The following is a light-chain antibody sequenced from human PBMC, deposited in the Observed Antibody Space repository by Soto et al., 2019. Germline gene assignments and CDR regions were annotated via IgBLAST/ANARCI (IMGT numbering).Light chain of an antibody. V-gene: IGKV1-33*01. Sequence: DIQMTQSPSSLSASVGGRVTITCQASQDISNYLNWYQQKPGKAPKLLIYDASNLETGVPSRFSGSGSGTDFTFTISSLQPEDIATYYCQQYDNLPWTFGQGTKVEIK. CDR1: QDISNY. J-gene: IGKJ1*01. CDR3: QQYDNLPWT. CDR2: DAS.